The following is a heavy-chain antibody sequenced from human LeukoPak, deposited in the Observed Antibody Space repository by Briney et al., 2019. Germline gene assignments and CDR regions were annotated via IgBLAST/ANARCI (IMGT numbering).Heavy chain of an antibody. J-gene: IGHJ4*02. V-gene: IGHV4-4*07. CDR1: GGSISSYY. CDR3: ARDQAPYGSGWCFDY. Sequence: SETLSLTCTVSGGSISSYYWSWIRQPAGKGLEWIGRIYTSGSTNYNPSLKSRVTMSVDTSKNQFSLKLSSVTAADTAVYYCARDQAPYGSGWCFDYWGQGTLVTVSS. CDR2: IYTSGST. D-gene: IGHD6-19*01.